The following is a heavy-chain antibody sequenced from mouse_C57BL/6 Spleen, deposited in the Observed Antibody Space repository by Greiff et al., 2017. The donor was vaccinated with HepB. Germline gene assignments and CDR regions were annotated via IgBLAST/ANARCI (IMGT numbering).Heavy chain of an antibody. J-gene: IGHJ4*01. CDR2: ILPGSGST. Sequence: QVQLQQSGAELMKPGASVKLSCKATGYTFTGYWIEWVKQRPGHGLEWIGEILPGSGSTNYNEKFKGKATFTADTSSNTAYMQLSSLTTEDSAIYYCARGGYYGSSYEDAMDYWGQGTSVTVSS. CDR1: GYTFTGYW. CDR3: ARGGYYGSSYEDAMDY. D-gene: IGHD1-1*01. V-gene: IGHV1-9*01.